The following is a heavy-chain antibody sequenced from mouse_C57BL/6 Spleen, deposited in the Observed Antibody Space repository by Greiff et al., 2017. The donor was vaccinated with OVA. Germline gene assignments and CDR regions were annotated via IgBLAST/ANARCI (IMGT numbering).Heavy chain of an antibody. J-gene: IGHJ4*01. V-gene: IGHV5-17*01. Sequence: DVMLVESGGGLVKPGGSLKLSCAASGFTFSDYGMHWVRQAPEKGLEWVAYISSGSSTIYYADTVKGRFTISRDNAKNTLFLQMTSLRSEDTAMYYCARDLFDGYYVYYAMDYWGQGTSVTVSS. CDR1: GFTFSDYG. CDR2: ISSGSSTI. CDR3: ARDLFDGYYVYYAMDY. D-gene: IGHD2-3*01.